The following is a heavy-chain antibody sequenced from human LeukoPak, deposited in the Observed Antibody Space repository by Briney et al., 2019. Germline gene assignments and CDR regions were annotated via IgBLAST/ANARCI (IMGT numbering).Heavy chain of an antibody. CDR2: ISSSGSTI. Sequence: PGGSLRLSCAASGFTFSSYEMNWVRQAPGKGLEWVSYISSSGSTIYYADSVKGRFTISRDNAKNSLYLQMNSLRAEDTAVYYCARERVSALDYWGQGTLATVSS. CDR1: GFTFSSYE. V-gene: IGHV3-48*03. CDR3: ARERVSALDY. J-gene: IGHJ4*02.